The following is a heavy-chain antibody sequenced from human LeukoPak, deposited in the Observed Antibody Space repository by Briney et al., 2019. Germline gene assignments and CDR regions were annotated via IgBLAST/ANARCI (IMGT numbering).Heavy chain of an antibody. Sequence: QPGRSLRLSCAASGFTFSSYGMHWVRQAPGKGLEWVAVIWYDGSNKYYADSVKGRFTISRDKSKNTLYLQMNSLRAEDTAVYYCARGPYSSSSWYYYGMDVWGKGTTVTVSS. CDR3: ARGPYSSSSWYYYGMDV. V-gene: IGHV3-33*01. CDR2: IWYDGSNK. D-gene: IGHD6-13*01. J-gene: IGHJ6*04. CDR1: GFTFSSYG.